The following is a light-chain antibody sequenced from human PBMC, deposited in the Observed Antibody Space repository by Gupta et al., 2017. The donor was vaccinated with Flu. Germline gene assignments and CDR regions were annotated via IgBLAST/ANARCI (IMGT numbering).Light chain of an antibody. CDR1: QRISTY. V-gene: IGKV1-39*01. CDR2: VAS. CDR3: QQSYSAPST. J-gene: IGKJ2*01. Sequence: DIQMTQSPSSLSASVGDRVTITCRASQRISTYLNWYQQKPGEAPKLLIYVASSLQSGVPSRFSGSGSGTDFTLTISGLQPEDVATYYCQQSYSAPSTFGQGTKLEI.